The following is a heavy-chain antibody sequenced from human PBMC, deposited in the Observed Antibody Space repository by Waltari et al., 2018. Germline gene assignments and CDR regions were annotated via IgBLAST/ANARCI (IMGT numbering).Heavy chain of an antibody. D-gene: IGHD1-1*01. V-gene: IGHV1-3*01. CDR1: GYTFTSYA. Sequence: QVQLVQSGAEVKKPGASVKVSCKASGYTFTSYAMHWVRQAPGQRLEWMGWINAGNGNTKYSQKFQGRVTITRDTSASTAYMELSSLRSEDTAVYYCARGNWNDPLPVDYWGQGTLVTVSS. J-gene: IGHJ4*02. CDR2: INAGNGNT. CDR3: ARGNWNDPLPVDY.